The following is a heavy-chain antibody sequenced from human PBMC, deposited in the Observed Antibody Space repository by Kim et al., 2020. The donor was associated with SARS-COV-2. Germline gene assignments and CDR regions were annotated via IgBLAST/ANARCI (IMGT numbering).Heavy chain of an antibody. Sequence: SETLSLTCTVSSGSINNYWWSWIRQPAGAGLEWIGRIYSSGSTNYNPSLKSRVAMSVDTSKNQLSLKLSSLTAADTAMYYCARGITTTTGFDPWGQGTLV. CDR1: SGSINNYW. J-gene: IGHJ5*02. D-gene: IGHD1-7*01. V-gene: IGHV4-4*07. CDR3: ARGITTTTGFDP. CDR2: IYSSGST.